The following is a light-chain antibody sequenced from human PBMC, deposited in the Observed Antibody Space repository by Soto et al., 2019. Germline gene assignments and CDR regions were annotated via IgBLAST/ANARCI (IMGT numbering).Light chain of an antibody. CDR2: AAS. CDR1: QNIDTY. J-gene: IGKJ2*01. Sequence: DIQMTQSPSSLSASFGARVTLTCRASQNIDTYLTWYQQKPGTAPKLLMYAASSLHSGVPSRFSGSGSGTDFTLTISSLQPEDFATYYCQQSHTTPYTFGQGTKLDI. V-gene: IGKV1-39*01. CDR3: QQSHTTPYT.